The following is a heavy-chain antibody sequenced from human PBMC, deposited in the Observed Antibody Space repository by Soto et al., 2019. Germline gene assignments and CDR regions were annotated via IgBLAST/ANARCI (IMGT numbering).Heavy chain of an antibody. CDR3: ARRDYYYDSSGYYPNYYYGMDV. CDR1: GYSFTCYW. J-gene: IGHJ6*02. CDR2: IDPSDSYT. D-gene: IGHD3-22*01. V-gene: IGHV5-10-1*01. Sequence: GESLKTPCKGSGYSFTCYWISWVRQIPGKGLEWMGRIDPSDSYTNYSPSCQGHVTISADKSISTAYLQWSSLKASDTAMYYCARRDYYYDSSGYYPNYYYGMDVWGQGTTVTVSS.